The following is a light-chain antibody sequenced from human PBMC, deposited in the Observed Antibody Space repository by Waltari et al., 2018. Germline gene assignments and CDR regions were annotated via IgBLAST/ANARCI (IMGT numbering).Light chain of an antibody. J-gene: IGKJ1*01. CDR3: MQGTYWPRT. Sequence: DVVMTKSPLSLPVTLGQPASISSGSSQSLVYRDGNTYLNWFHQRPGQSPRRLIYKVSNRDSGVPDRFSGSGSGTDFTLKISSVEAEDVGVYYCMQGTYWPRTFGQGTKVEIK. V-gene: IGKV2-30*01. CDR2: KVS. CDR1: QSLVYRDGNTY.